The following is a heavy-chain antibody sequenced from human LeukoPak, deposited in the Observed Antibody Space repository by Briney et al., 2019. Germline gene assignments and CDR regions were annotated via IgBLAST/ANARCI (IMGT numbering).Heavy chain of an antibody. V-gene: IGHV1-46*03. CDR2: INPSGGST. CDR3: ARVVSSSSSKGLLGY. D-gene: IGHD6-6*01. J-gene: IGHJ4*02. CDR1: GYTFTSYY. Sequence: ASVKVSXKASGYTFTSYYMHWVRQAPGQGLEWMGIINPSGGSTSYAQKFQGRVTTTRDTSTSTVYMELSSLRSEDTAVYYCARVVSSSSSKGLLGYWGQGTLVTVSS.